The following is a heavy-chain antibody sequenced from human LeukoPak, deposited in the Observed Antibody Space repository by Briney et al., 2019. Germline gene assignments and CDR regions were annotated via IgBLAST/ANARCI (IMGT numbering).Heavy chain of an antibody. CDR1: GFTFSSYA. V-gene: IGHV3-30*01. Sequence: GGSLRLSCAASGFTFSSYAMHWVRQAPGKGLEWVAVISYDGSNKYYADSVKGRFTISRDNSKNTLYLQMNSLRAEDTAVYYCAGEGALSYYYYYYMDVWGKGTTVTVSS. CDR2: ISYDGSNK. CDR3: AGEGALSYYYYYYMDV. J-gene: IGHJ6*03.